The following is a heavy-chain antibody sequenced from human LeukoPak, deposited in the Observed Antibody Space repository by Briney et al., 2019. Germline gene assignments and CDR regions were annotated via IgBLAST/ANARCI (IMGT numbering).Heavy chain of an antibody. CDR3: ARGRYSSGWYVDNWFDP. D-gene: IGHD6-19*01. CDR2: INPKSGDT. CDR1: GYSFTGHY. V-gene: IGHV1-2*02. Sequence: ASVKVSCKASGYSFTGHYMHWVRQAPGQGLEWMGWINPKSGDTNYAQKFQGRVTMTRDTSISTAYMELSRLRSDDTAVYYCARGRYSSGWYVDNWFDPWGQGTLVTVSS. J-gene: IGHJ5*02.